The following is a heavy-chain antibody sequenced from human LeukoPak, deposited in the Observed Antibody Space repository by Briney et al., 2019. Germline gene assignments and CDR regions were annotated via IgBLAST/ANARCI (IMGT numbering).Heavy chain of an antibody. D-gene: IGHD3-9*01. CDR1: GFIFSNYA. Sequence: GGSLRLSCAASGFIFSNYAMYWVRQAPGKGREWVSAISGRSDNTYYADSVKGRFTLSRDSSKNTLYLQMNSLRADDTAVYYCAKWGDYDVLTGYYVSDFWGQGTLVTVSS. CDR2: ISGRSDNT. V-gene: IGHV3-23*01. J-gene: IGHJ4*02. CDR3: AKWGDYDVLTGYYVSDF.